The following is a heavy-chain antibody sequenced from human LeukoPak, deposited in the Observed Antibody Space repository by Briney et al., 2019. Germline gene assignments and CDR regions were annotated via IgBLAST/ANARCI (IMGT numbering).Heavy chain of an antibody. D-gene: IGHD6-19*01. CDR2: IQTSGST. CDR1: GGSINSYY. CDR3: ATNYTAVSAFDS. V-gene: IGHV4-4*07. J-gene: IGHJ4*02. Sequence: SETLSLTCTVSGGSINSYYWNWIRQPAGKGLEWIGHIQTSGSTKYNPSLKSRVTMSIDTSKNQFSLNLYSVTVADTAVYYCATNYTAVSAFDSWGQGTLVTVSS.